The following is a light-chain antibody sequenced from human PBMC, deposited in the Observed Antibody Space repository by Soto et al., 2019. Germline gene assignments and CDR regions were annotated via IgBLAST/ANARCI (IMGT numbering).Light chain of an antibody. CDR1: QSVSSSN. CDR2: GAS. CDR3: QHYGTSWT. V-gene: IGKV3-20*01. Sequence: EIVLTQSPGTLSLSPGERATLSCRASQSVSSSNLAWYQQKPGQAPRLLLYGASRWATGVPDRFSGSGSGTDFTLTISRLEPEDFAVYYCQHYGTSWTFGQGTKVEIK. J-gene: IGKJ1*01.